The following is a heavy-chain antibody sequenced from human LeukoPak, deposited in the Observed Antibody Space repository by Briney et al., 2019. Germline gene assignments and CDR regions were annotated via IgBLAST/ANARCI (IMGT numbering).Heavy chain of an antibody. V-gene: IGHV1-2*02. CDR3: AREGVIGDGYNSFDY. CDR2: INPHSGGT. D-gene: IGHD5-24*01. J-gene: IGHJ4*02. Sequence: ASVKVSCQALGYTFTDHYLHWLRQAPGQGLEWMGWINPHSGGTNSEQNFQGRVTMSRDTSISTVYMELSRLRSDDTALYYCAREGVIGDGYNSFDYWSQGTLVTVSS. CDR1: GYTFTDHY.